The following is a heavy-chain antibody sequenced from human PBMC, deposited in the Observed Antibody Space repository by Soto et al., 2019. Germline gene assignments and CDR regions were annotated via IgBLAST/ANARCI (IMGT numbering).Heavy chain of an antibody. D-gene: IGHD3-3*01. Sequence: VKVSCKASGGTFSSYAISWVRQAPGQGLEWMGGIIPIFGTANYAQKFQGRVTITADESTSTAYMELSSLRSEDTAVYYCARDSAPNTIFGVVIMTPYNWFDPWGQGTLVTV. CDR3: ARDSAPNTIFGVVIMTPYNWFDP. J-gene: IGHJ5*02. V-gene: IGHV1-69*01. CDR1: GGTFSSYA. CDR2: IIPIFGTA.